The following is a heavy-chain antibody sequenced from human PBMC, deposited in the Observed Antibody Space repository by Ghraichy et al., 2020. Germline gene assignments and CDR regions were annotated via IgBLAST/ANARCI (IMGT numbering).Heavy chain of an antibody. D-gene: IGHD5-18*01. Sequence: SGPTLVKPTETLTLTCTVSGVSFSNSRMGVSWIRQPPGKALEWLAHIFSNDEKSYSPSLRSRLTISKDTSKSQVVLTMANMDPVDTATYYCARRREGVSGYNFDHWGQGTLVTVSS. J-gene: IGHJ4*02. CDR2: IFSNDEK. CDR1: GVSFSNSRMG. CDR3: ARRREGVSGYNFDH. V-gene: IGHV2-26*01.